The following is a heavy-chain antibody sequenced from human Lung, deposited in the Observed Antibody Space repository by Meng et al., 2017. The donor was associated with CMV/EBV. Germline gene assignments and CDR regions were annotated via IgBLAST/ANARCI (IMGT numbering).Heavy chain of an antibody. V-gene: IGHV1-2*02. CDR2: INPNSGGT. CDR1: GYTFTGYY. Sequence: ASVKVSXKASGYTFTGYYMHCVRQAPGQGLEWMGWINPNSGGTNYAQKFQGRVTMTRDTSISTAYMELSRLRSDDTAVYYCARDGCSSTICPRGDNWFDPWGQGTLVTVSS. J-gene: IGHJ5*02. D-gene: IGHD2-2*01. CDR3: ARDGCSSTICPRGDNWFDP.